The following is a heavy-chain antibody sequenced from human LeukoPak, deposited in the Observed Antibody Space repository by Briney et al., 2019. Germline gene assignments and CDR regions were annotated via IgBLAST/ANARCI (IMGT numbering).Heavy chain of an antibody. D-gene: IGHD1-26*01. CDR1: VYTFTSYD. Sequence: GASVKVSCKASVYTFTSYDINWVRQATGQGLEWMGWMNPNSGNTGYAQKFQGRVTMTRNTSISTAYMELSSLRSDDTAAYYCARANVGAFDYWGQGTLVTVSS. V-gene: IGHV1-8*01. CDR3: ARANVGAFDY. J-gene: IGHJ4*02. CDR2: MNPNSGNT.